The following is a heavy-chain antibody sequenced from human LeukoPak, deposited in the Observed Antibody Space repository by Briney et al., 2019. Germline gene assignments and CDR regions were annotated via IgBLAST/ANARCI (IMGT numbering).Heavy chain of an antibody. CDR2: IYSGGST. Sequence: GALRLSCAASGFTVSSNYMSWVRQAPGKGLEWVSVIYSGGSTYYADSVKGRFTISRDNSKNTLYLQMNSLRADDTAVYYCARGVVHSGSYSNFDYWGQGTPVTVSS. D-gene: IGHD1-26*01. J-gene: IGHJ4*02. V-gene: IGHV3-53*01. CDR1: GFTVSSNY. CDR3: ARGVVHSGSYSNFDY.